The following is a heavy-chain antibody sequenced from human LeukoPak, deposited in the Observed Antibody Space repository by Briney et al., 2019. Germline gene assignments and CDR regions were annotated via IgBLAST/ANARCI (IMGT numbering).Heavy chain of an antibody. V-gene: IGHV3-74*01. CDR2: SNSDGSRT. J-gene: IGHJ6*02. D-gene: IGHD6-19*01. CDR1: GFTFNSYW. CDR3: ARSPPGGIAVAGPYYYGMDV. Sequence: AGVSLRLSCAGSGFTFNSYWMHWVRQAPGKGLVWVSRSNSDGSRTSYADSVKGRFTISRDNAKNTLYLQMNSLRAEDTAVYYGARSPPGGIAVAGPYYYGMDVWGQGTTVTVSS.